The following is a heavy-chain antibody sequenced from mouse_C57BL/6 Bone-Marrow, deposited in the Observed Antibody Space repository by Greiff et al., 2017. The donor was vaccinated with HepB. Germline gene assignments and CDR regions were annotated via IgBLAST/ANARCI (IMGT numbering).Heavy chain of an antibody. CDR2: IYPRSGNT. CDR3: AGGNYPYWYFDV. CDR1: GYTFTSYG. D-gene: IGHD2-1*01. J-gene: IGHJ1*03. V-gene: IGHV1-81*01. Sequence: VKLVESGAELARPGASVKLSCKASGYTFTSYGISWVKQSTGQGLEWIGEIYPRSGNTYYNEKFKGKATLTADKSSSTAYMELRSLTSEDSAVYFCAGGNYPYWYFDVWGTGTTVTVSS.